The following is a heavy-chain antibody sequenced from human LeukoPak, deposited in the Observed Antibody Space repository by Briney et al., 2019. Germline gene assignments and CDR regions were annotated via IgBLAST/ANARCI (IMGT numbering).Heavy chain of an antibody. V-gene: IGHV4-61*02. CDR1: GGSISSGSYY. J-gene: IGHJ4*02. CDR2: IYTSGST. D-gene: IGHD1-26*01. CDR3: ARGDSGSYQYYFDY. Sequence: PSQTLSLTCTVSGGSISSGSYYWSWIRQPAGKGLEWIGRIYTSGSTNYNPSLKSRVTISVDTSKNQFSLKLSSVTAADTAVDYCARGDSGSYQYYFDYWGQGTLVTVSS.